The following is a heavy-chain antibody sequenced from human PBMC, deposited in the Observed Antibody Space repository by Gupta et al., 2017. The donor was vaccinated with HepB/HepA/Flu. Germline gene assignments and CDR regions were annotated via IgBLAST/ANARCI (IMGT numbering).Heavy chain of an antibody. D-gene: IGHD3-16*02. CDR3: ATVGLSEAFDI. J-gene: IGHJ3*02. CDR2: FEPEDGET. Sequence: QVQLVQSGAEVKKPGASVKVSCRMSADTLTELSLHWGRQPPGKGLQWLGGFEPEDGETVYAQNFQGRVTMTEDPSVDTVYMELGSLSSEDTAVYSCATVGLSEAFDIWGQGTKVTVS. CDR1: ADTLTELS. V-gene: IGHV1-24*01.